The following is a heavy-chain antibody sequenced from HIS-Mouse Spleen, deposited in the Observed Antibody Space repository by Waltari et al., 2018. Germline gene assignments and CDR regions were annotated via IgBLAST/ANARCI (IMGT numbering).Heavy chain of an antibody. V-gene: IGHV3-21*01. D-gene: IGHD6-13*01. CDR3: ARIAAAGTFDY. CDR1: GFTFSSYS. Sequence: EVQLVESGGGLVKPGGSLRLSCAASGFTFSSYSMNWVSQAPGKGLEWVSSISSSSSYIYYADSVKGRFTISRDNAKNSLYLKMNSLRAEDTAVYYCARIAAAGTFDYWGQGTLVTVSS. J-gene: IGHJ4*02. CDR2: ISSSSSYI.